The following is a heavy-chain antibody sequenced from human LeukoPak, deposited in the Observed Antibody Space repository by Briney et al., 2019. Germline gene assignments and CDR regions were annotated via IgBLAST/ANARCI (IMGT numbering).Heavy chain of an antibody. CDR3: ARDYADYVGYFFFDY. D-gene: IGHD4-17*01. CDR1: GFTFNNYA. J-gene: IGHJ4*02. Sequence: HPGGSLRLSCAASGFTFNNYAMNWVLQAPGKGLEWVSSISGGGETTYYADSAKGRFTISRDNSQNTLYLQMNSLRAEDTAVYYCARDYADYVGYFFFDYWGQGTLVTVS. V-gene: IGHV3-23*01. CDR2: ISGGGETT.